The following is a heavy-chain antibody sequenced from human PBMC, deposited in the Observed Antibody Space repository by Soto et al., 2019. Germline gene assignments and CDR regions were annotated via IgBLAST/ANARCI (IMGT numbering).Heavy chain of an antibody. D-gene: IGHD3-10*01. V-gene: IGHV1-18*01. J-gene: IGHJ4*02. CDR1: GYIFPNYG. CDR3: VRDLDGSGSYYTDY. Sequence: GPSVKVSCKASGYIFPNYGISWVRQAPGQGLEWMGWISAYNANTNYAQKLQGRVTMTTDTSTSTAYMGLRSLTSDDTAVYYCVRDLDGSGSYYTDYWGLGTLVTVSS. CDR2: ISAYNANT.